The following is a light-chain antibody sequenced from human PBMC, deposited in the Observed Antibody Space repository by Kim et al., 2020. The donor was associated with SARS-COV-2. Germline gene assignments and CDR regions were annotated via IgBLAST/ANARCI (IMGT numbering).Light chain of an antibody. CDR1: SINFGRQG. CDR3: SAWDGSLSSWL. CDR2: RND. J-gene: IGLJ2*01. Sequence: QPATFPCSGNSINFGRQGVSSLHHNPAHPPQLLSYRNDNRPSGISVRFSASRSGNTASLSITGLQPEDEADYYCSAWDGSLSSWLFGGGTQLT. V-gene: IGLV10-54*01.